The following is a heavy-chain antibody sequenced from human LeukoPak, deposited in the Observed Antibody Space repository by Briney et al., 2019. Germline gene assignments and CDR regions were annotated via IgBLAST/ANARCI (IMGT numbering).Heavy chain of an antibody. CDR2: ISAYNGNT. Sequence: ASVKVSCKASGYTFTSYGISWVRQAPGQGLEWMGWISAYNGNTNYAQKLQGRVTMTTDTSTSTAYMELRSLRSDDTAVYYCARDWVRGTYCSSTSCYRPNWFDPWGQGTLVTVSS. CDR3: ARDWVRGTYCSSTSCYRPNWFDP. CDR1: GYTFTSYG. J-gene: IGHJ5*02. D-gene: IGHD2-2*02. V-gene: IGHV1-18*01.